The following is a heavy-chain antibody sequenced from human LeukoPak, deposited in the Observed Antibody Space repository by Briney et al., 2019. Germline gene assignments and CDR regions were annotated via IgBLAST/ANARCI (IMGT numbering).Heavy chain of an antibody. CDR3: ARQGYYYDILTGYQPGHDAFDV. CDR1: GGSFSSYY. CDR2: IYYSGST. Sequence: PSETLSLTCTVSGGSFSSYYWSWIRQPPGKGLEWIGSIYYSGSTDYNPSLKSRVTISVDTSKNQFSLKLSSVTAADTAVYYCARQGYYYDILTGYQPGHDAFDVWGLGTMVTVSS. J-gene: IGHJ3*01. V-gene: IGHV4-59*01. D-gene: IGHD3-9*01.